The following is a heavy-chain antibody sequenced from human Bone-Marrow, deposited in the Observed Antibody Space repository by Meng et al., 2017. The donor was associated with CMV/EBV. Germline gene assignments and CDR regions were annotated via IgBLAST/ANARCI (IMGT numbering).Heavy chain of an antibody. CDR1: GGSISSSSSY. Sequence: SETLSLTCTVSGGSISSSSSYWGWIRQPPGKGLEWIGSIYYSGSTYYNPSLKSRVTISVDTSKNQFSLKLSSVTAADTAVYYCARVGHGDFWSHLGYYFDYWGQGTLVTVSS. V-gene: IGHV4-39*07. CDR3: ARVGHGDFWSHLGYYFDY. J-gene: IGHJ4*02. CDR2: IYYSGST. D-gene: IGHD3-3*01.